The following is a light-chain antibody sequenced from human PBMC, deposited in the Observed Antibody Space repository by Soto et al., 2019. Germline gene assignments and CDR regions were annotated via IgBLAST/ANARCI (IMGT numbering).Light chain of an antibody. CDR2: NVT. V-gene: IGLV2-11*01. CDR3: CSYAGTYTFYV. Sequence: QSVLTQPRSVSGSPGQSVTISCTGTSSDVGGYDYVSRYQQHPGKAPKLMIYNVTKRPSGVPDRFSGSRSGNTASLTISGLQAEDDADYYCCSYAGTYTFYVFGTG. CDR1: SSDVGGYDY. J-gene: IGLJ1*01.